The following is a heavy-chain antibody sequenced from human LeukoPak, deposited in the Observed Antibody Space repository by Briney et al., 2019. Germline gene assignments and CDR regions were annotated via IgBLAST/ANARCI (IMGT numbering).Heavy chain of an antibody. V-gene: IGHV1-69*01. Sequence: SVRVSCKASGGTFSSYAISWVRQAPGQGLEWMGGIIPIFGTANYAQKFQGRVTITADESTSTAYMELSSLRSEDTAVYYCARGPRYCSGGSCYSVAFDIWGQGTMVTVSS. CDR3: ARGPRYCSGGSCYSVAFDI. J-gene: IGHJ3*02. CDR2: IIPIFGTA. CDR1: GGTFSSYA. D-gene: IGHD2-15*01.